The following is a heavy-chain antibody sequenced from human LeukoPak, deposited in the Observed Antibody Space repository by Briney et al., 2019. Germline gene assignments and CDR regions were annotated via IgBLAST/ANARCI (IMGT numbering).Heavy chain of an antibody. CDR2: INWNGGST. CDR1: GFTFDDYG. D-gene: IGHD3-16*02. CDR3: AREGTEYDYVWGSYRFEGYFDY. J-gene: IGHJ4*02. V-gene: IGHV3-20*04. Sequence: GGSLRLSCAASGFTFDDYGMSWVRQAPGKGLEWVSGINWNGGSTGYADSVKGRFTISRDDAKNSLYLQMNSLRAEDTALYYCAREGTEYDYVWGSYRFEGYFDYWGQGTLVTVSS.